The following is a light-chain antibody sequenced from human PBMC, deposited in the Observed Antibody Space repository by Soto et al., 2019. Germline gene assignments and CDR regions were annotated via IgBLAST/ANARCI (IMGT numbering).Light chain of an antibody. CDR1: QSVSSRY. Sequence: EIVLTQSPGTLSLSPGDRATLSCRASQSVSSRYLAWYQKKPGQAPRLLIYGASSRAAGTPDRFSGSGSGTDFTLTISRLEPEDFAVYYCQQYGSSPPYPFGQGTKLEIK. CDR2: GAS. CDR3: QQYGSSPPYP. J-gene: IGKJ2*01. V-gene: IGKV3-20*01.